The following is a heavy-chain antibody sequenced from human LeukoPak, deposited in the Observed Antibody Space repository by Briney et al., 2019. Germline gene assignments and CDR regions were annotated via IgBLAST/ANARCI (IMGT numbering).Heavy chain of an antibody. V-gene: IGHV3-23*01. J-gene: IGHJ4*02. CDR2: ISGSGGST. CDR3: AILPGYSSSWYEVDY. Sequence: GGSLRLSCAAPGFTFSSYAMSWVRQAPGKGLGWVSVISGSGGSTYYADSVKGRFTISRDNSKNTLYLQMNSPRAEDTAVYYCAILPGYSSSWYEVDYWGQGTLVTVSS. D-gene: IGHD6-13*01. CDR1: GFTFSSYA.